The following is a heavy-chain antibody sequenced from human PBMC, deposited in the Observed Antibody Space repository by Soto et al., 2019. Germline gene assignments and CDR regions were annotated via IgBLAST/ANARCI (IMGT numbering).Heavy chain of an antibody. V-gene: IGHV3-30*03. CDR3: ARVIRADSTSSNFYYYSGLDV. CDR1: GFTFSTYG. J-gene: IGHJ6*02. Sequence: GGSLRLSCAASGFTFSTYGMHWVRQAPGKGLEWLAVISNNGINKYYADSVEGRFTISRDNSKDTLFLQMNSLRGEDTAIYYCARVIRADSTSSNFYYYSGLDVWGQGTTVTAP. D-gene: IGHD6-6*01. CDR2: ISNNGINK.